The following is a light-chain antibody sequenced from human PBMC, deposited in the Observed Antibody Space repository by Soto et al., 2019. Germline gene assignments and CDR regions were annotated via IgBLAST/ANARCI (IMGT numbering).Light chain of an antibody. CDR2: DVN. V-gene: IGLV2-14*03. J-gene: IGLJ2*01. CDR3: TSWTTSTTMI. Sequence: QSALTQPASVSGSPGQSITISCTGTRSDIGAYNFVSWYQQHPGEVPKLILYDVNVRPSGVSNRFSGSKSGNTASLTISGLQAEDEADYYCTSWTTSTTMIFGGGTKVT. CDR1: RSDIGAYNF.